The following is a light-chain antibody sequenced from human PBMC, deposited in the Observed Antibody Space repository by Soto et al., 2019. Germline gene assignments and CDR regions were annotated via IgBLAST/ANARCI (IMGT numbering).Light chain of an antibody. V-gene: IGLV1-51*01. Sequence: SVLTQPPSVSAAPGQKVTISCSGSSSNIGGNSVSWYQQLPGTAPKLLIYDDNKRHSGIPDRFSGSKSGTSATLGITGFQTGDEADYYCGSWDSSLSAYVFGPGTKVTVL. CDR2: DDN. CDR1: SSNIGGNS. J-gene: IGLJ1*01. CDR3: GSWDSSLSAYV.